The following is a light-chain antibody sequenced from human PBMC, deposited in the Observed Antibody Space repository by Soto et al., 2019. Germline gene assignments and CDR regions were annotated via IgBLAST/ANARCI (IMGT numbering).Light chain of an antibody. CDR2: AAS. J-gene: IGKJ1*01. V-gene: IGKV1-5*03. CDR1: QGISGW. Sequence: DIQMTQSPSPLSATVGDRVTITCRASQGISGWLAWYQQQPGKAPKLLIYAASTLGSGVPSRFSGSASGTDVTLTISSLQPEDFATYYCLQDYSYPWTFGQGTRWIS. CDR3: LQDYSYPWT.